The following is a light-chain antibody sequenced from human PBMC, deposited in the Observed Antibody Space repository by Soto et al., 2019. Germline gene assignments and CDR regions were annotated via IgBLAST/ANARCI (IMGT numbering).Light chain of an antibody. V-gene: IGKV3-11*01. CDR1: QTVGRS. J-gene: IGKJ5*01. CDR2: HAS. CDR3: QQYSNLPFT. Sequence: EIVLTQSPASKSLSPGDRATVSCRASQTVGRSLAWYQHKPGQAPRLLISHASNRSTGVPSRLGGSGSGTDVTLTIYRLDPEDFAVYCCQQYSNLPFTFGQGTRLEI.